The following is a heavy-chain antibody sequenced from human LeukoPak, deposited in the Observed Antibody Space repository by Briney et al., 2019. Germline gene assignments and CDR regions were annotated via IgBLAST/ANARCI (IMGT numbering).Heavy chain of an antibody. Sequence: SETLSLTCAVYGGSFSGYYWSWIRQPPGKGLEWIGEINHSGSTNYNPSLKSRVTISVDTSKNQFSLKLSSVTAADTAVYYCARASYYYDSSGYRWFDPWGQGTLVTASS. D-gene: IGHD3-22*01. CDR2: INHSGST. CDR1: GGSFSGYY. J-gene: IGHJ5*02. V-gene: IGHV4-34*01. CDR3: ARASYYYDSSGYRWFDP.